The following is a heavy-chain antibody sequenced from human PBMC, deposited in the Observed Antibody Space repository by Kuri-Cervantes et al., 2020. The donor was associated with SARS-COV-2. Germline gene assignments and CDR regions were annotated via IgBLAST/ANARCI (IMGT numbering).Heavy chain of an antibody. CDR1: GFISSDYG. J-gene: IGHJ4*02. D-gene: IGHD7-27*01. CDR2: IWNDGSNK. V-gene: IGHV3-33*06. Sequence: SLKISCVGSGFISSDYGIHWVRQAPGKGLEWVAGIWNDGSNKYFAASVKGRFTISRDNSKNTVDLQMSGLRVEDTAVYYCAKESPPYDNWGSEFDHWGQGALVTVSS. CDR3: AKESPPYDNWGSEFDH.